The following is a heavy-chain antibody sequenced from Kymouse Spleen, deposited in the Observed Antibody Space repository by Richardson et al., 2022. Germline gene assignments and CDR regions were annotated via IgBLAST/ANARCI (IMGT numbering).Heavy chain of an antibody. J-gene: IGHJ6*02. V-gene: IGHV3-11*01. CDR1: GFTFSDYY. CDR2: ISSSGSTI. D-gene: IGHD2-2*02. CDR3: ARDVGCSSTSCYDYYYGMDV. Sequence: QVQLVESGGGLVKPGGSLRLSCAASGFTFSDYYMSWIRQAPGKGLEWVSYISSSGSTIYYADSVKGRFTISRDNAKNSLYLQMNSLRAEDTAVYYCARDVGCSSTSCYDYYYGMDVWGQGTTVTVSS.